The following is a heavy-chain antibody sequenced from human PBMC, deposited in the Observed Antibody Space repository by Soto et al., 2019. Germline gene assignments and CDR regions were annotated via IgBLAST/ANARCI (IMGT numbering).Heavy chain of an antibody. CDR1: GFTFSSYG. V-gene: IGHV3-33*01. D-gene: IGHD3-10*01. CDR2: IWYDGGNK. J-gene: IGHJ1*01. Sequence: PWGPLRLSCAAPGFTFSSYGMHWVRQAPGKGLEWGALIWYDGGNKYYADCVKGRFTISRDNSKNTPYLHRNSLRAEDTAVYYCARDLRITLLRGHSPGYWGQGTLVTVSS. CDR3: ARDLRITLLRGHSPGY.